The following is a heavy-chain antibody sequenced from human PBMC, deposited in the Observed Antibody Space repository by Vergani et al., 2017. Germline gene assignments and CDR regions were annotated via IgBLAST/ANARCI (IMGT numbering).Heavy chain of an antibody. J-gene: IGHJ4*02. Sequence: EVQLLESGGGLVQPGGSLRLSCAASGFTFSTYAMTWVRKAPGKGLEWVSGISASGAPTYYADSVKGRVTISRDTAKNTLYLQMKSLRPEDTAVYYCAKEGGGYCSGGTCYPEYWGQGTLVIVSS. CDR1: GFTFSTYA. V-gene: IGHV3-23*01. D-gene: IGHD2-15*01. CDR2: ISASGAPT. CDR3: AKEGGGYCSGGTCYPEY.